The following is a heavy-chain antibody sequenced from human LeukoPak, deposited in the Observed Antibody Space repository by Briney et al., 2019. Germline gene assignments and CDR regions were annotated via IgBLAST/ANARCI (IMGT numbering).Heavy chain of an antibody. D-gene: IGHD2-15*01. CDR2: IYSGGST. Sequence: GGSLRLSCAVSGFTVTSNYMTWVRQAPGKGLEWVSVIYSGGSTYYADSVKGRFTISRDNSKNTRYLQMKALRAEDTPVYYCARDRRYCSGSTCYSGTDYWGQGTLVTVSS. J-gene: IGHJ4*02. CDR3: ARDRRYCSGSTCYSGTDY. V-gene: IGHV3-53*01. CDR1: GFTVTSNY.